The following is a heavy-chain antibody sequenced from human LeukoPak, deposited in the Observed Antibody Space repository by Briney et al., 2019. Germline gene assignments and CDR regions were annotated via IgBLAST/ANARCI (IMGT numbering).Heavy chain of an antibody. D-gene: IGHD4-11*01. CDR1: GFTFNSYA. J-gene: IGHJ4*02. V-gene: IGHV3-23*01. CDR2: ISGSGAIT. CDR3: TKDLHRGGPDYFDY. Sequence: GGSLRLSCAASGFTFNSYAMGWVRQAPGKGLEWVSGISGSGAITYYADSVKGRFTISRDNSKNTVSLQVNSLRAEDTAVYYFTKDLHRGGPDYFDYGGEGTLVTV.